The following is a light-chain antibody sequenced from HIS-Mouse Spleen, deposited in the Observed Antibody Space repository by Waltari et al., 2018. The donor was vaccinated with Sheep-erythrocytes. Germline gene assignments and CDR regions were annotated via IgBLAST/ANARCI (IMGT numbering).Light chain of an antibody. V-gene: IGLV2-11*01. CDR1: SIDVGGSNS. J-gene: IGLJ1*01. CDR3: CSYAGSYNHV. Sequence: QSALTQPRPVSGSPGQSFTISCPGPSIDVGGSNSVSWYQQHPGKAPKRMIYDGSKRPSGVPDRFSGSKSGNTASLTISGLQAEDEADYYCCSYAGSYNHVFATGTKVTVL. CDR2: DGS.